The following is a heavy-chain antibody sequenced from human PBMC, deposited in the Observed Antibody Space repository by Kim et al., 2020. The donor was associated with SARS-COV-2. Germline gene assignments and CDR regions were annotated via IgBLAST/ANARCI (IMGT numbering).Heavy chain of an antibody. CDR3: AKSSGGYCSGGRCYPFDY. CDR2: ISGSGGST. CDR1: GFTFSSYA. D-gene: IGHD2-15*01. Sequence: GGSLRLSCAASGFTFSSYAMSWVRQAPGKGLEWVSSISGSGGSTYYADSVKGRFTISRDNSKNTLYLQMNSLRAEDRAVYYCAKSSGGYCSGGRCYPFDYWGQGTLVTVSA. J-gene: IGHJ4*02. V-gene: IGHV3-23*01.